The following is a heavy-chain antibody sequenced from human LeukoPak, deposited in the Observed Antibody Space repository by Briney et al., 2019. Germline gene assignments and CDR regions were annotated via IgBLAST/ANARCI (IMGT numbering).Heavy chain of an antibody. J-gene: IGHJ3*02. V-gene: IGHV3-30*04. CDR1: GFTFSSYA. Sequence: PGRSLRLSCAASGFTFSSYAMHWVRQAPGKGLEWVAVISYDGSNKYYADSVKGRFTISRDNSKNTLYLQMNSLRAEDTAVYYCAKDRGGSSSWFDAFDIWGQGTMVTVSS. CDR2: ISYDGSNK. D-gene: IGHD6-13*01. CDR3: AKDRGGSSSWFDAFDI.